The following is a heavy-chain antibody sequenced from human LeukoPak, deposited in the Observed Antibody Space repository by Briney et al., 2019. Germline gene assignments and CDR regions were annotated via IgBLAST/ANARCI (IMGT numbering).Heavy chain of an antibody. Sequence: SETLSLTCAVFGGSIVSSTNYWAWVRQPPGKGLEWIGSIFYSGNTHYNPSLKSRVTMSVDTSKNEFSLKLSSLTAADTAVYYCARRRGWSIDYWGQGTLVTVSS. V-gene: IGHV4-39*01. D-gene: IGHD6-19*01. CDR1: GGSIVSSTNY. CDR2: IFYSGNT. J-gene: IGHJ4*02. CDR3: ARRRGWSIDY.